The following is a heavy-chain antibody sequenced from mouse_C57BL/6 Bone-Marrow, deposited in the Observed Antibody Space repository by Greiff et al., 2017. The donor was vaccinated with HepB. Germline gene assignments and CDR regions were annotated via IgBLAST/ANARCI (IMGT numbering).Heavy chain of an antibody. CDR2: IDPSDSYT. Sequence: VQLQQPGAELVKPGASVKLSCKASGYTFTSYWMQWVKQRPGQGLEWIGEIDPSDSYTNYNQKFKGKATLTVDTSSSTAYMQLSSLTSEDSAVYYCARARNYYGSSSYAMDYWGQGTSVTVSS. V-gene: IGHV1-50*01. J-gene: IGHJ4*01. CDR3: ARARNYYGSSSYAMDY. D-gene: IGHD1-1*01. CDR1: GYTFTSYW.